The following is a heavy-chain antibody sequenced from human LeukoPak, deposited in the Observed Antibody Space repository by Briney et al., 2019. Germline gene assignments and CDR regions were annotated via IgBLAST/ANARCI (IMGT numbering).Heavy chain of an antibody. CDR2: ISSSSPYI. CDR3: ARLYSRVGPFDY. V-gene: IGHV3-21*01. D-gene: IGHD5-18*01. J-gene: IGHJ4*02. CDR1: RFTFSSYE. Sequence: AGGSLRLSCAASRFTFSSYEMNWVRQAPGKGLEWVASISSSSPYIYYTDSVKGRFTISRDNAKNSLYLQMNSLRAEDTAVYYCARLYSRVGPFDYWGQGTLVTVSS.